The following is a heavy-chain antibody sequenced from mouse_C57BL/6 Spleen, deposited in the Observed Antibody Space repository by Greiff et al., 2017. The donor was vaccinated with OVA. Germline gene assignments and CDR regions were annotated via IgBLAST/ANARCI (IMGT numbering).Heavy chain of an antibody. CDR3: ARGDDYNSRWFAD. V-gene: IGHV1-39*01. Sequence: EVQLQQSGPELVKPGASVKISCKASGYSFTDYNMNWVKQSNGKSLEWIGVINPNYGTTSYNQKFKGKVTLTVDQSSSTAYLQLNSLTSEDSAVYYCARGDDYNSRWFADWGQGTLVTVSA. CDR1: GYSFTDYN. J-gene: IGHJ3*01. CDR2: INPNYGTT. D-gene: IGHD2-4*01.